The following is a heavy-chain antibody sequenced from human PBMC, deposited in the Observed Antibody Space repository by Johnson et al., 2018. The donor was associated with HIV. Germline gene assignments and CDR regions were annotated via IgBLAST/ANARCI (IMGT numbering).Heavy chain of an antibody. CDR2: IYSGGST. Sequence: VQLVESGGGLVQPGGSLRLSCAASGFTVSSNYMSWVRQAPGKGLEWVSVIYSGGSTYYADSVKGRFTISRDNSKNTLYLQMNSLRAEDTAVYYCAKEKNGYHWTFDIWGQGTMVTVSS. CDR1: GFTVSSNY. D-gene: IGHD5-24*01. J-gene: IGHJ3*02. V-gene: IGHV3-66*01. CDR3: AKEKNGYHWTFDI.